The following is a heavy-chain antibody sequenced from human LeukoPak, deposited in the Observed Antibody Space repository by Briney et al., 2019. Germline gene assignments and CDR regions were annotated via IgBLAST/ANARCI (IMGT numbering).Heavy chain of an antibody. D-gene: IGHD6-6*01. Sequence: SETLSLTCTVSGGSISSSSYYWGWIRQPPGKGLEWIGSIDYSGSTHYNSSLKSRVTISVDTSKNHFSLRLSSVTTADTSVYSCVGQAPNIAARFSSVDYWGQGTLVTVSS. J-gene: IGHJ4*02. V-gene: IGHV4-39*02. CDR2: IDYSGST. CDR1: GGSISSSSYY. CDR3: VGQAPNIAARFSSVDY.